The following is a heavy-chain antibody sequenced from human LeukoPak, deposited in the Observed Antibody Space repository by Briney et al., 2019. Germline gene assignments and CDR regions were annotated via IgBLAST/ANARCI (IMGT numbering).Heavy chain of an antibody. CDR3: AKNLGGAKPFDY. CDR2: IGSGGATT. Sequence: GGSLRLSCAASGLTFSSYAMSWVRQAPGRGLEWVSVIGSGGATTYYADSVKGRFTISRDNSKNTLFLQMNSLRVEDTAVYYCAKNLGGAKPFDYWGQGTLVTVSS. D-gene: IGHD3-16*01. V-gene: IGHV3-23*01. J-gene: IGHJ4*02. CDR1: GLTFSSYA.